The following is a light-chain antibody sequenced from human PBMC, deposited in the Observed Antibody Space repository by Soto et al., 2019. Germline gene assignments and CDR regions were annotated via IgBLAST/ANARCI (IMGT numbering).Light chain of an antibody. J-gene: IGKJ3*01. Sequence: DIVMTQSPDSLAVSLGERATINCKSSQSVLYSSNNKNYLAWYQQKPGQPPKLLIYWASTRESGVPDRFSGSGSGTDFTLTISSLQAEDVAVYYCQQYYSTFTFGPWTKVDIK. CDR1: QSVLYSSNNKNY. V-gene: IGKV4-1*01. CDR2: WAS. CDR3: QQYYSTFT.